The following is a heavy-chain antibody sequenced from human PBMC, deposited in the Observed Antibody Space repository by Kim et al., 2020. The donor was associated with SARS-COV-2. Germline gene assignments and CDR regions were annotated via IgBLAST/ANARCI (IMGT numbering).Heavy chain of an antibody. CDR2: INHSGST. V-gene: IGHV4-34*01. CDR3: ARVPEPYIVLMVYARYGMDV. J-gene: IGHJ6*02. Sequence: SETLSLTCAVYGGSFSGYYWSWIRQPPGKGLEWIGEINHSGSTNYNPSLKSRVTISVDTSKNQFSLKLSSVTAADTAVYYCARVPEPYIVLMVYARYGMDVWGQGTTVTVSS. D-gene: IGHD2-8*01. CDR1: GGSFSGYY.